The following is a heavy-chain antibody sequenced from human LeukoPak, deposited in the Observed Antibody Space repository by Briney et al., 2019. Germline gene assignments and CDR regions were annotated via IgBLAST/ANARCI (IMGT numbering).Heavy chain of an antibody. J-gene: IGHJ4*02. V-gene: IGHV3-30*01. Sequence: GGSLRLSCAASGFTFSSYAMHWVRQAPGKGLEWVAVISYDGSNKYYADSVKGRFTISRDNSKNTLYLQMNSLRAEDTAVYYCAREVDYWGQGTLVTVSS. CDR1: GFTFSSYA. CDR3: AREVDY. CDR2: ISYDGSNK.